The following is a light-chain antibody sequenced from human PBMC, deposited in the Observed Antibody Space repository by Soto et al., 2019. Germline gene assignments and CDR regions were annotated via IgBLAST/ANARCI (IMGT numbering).Light chain of an antibody. J-gene: IGKJ1*01. CDR2: RAS. CDR3: QHYNNWPPWT. Sequence: EIVMTQSPATLSVSPGERATLSCRASQSVSSNLAWYQQKPGQPPRLFIYRASTRATGIPARFSGSGSGTEFTLTISSLQSEDFAVYYCQHYNNWPPWTFGQGTKVEIK. CDR1: QSVSSN. V-gene: IGKV3-15*01.